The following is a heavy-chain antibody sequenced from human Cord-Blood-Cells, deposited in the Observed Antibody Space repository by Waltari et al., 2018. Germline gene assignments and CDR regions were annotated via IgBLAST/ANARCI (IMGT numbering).Heavy chain of an antibody. V-gene: IGHV1-2*02. Sequence: QVQLVQSGAAVKKPGASVKVSCKASGYTFTGHYMHWVRQTPGQGLEWMGWINPNSGGTNYAQKFQGRVTMTRDTSISTAYMELSRLRSDDTAVYYCARAKSTGRGPGLDYWGQGTLVTVSS. CDR1: GYTFTGHY. D-gene: IGHD1-26*01. CDR2: INPNSGGT. CDR3: ARAKSTGRGPGLDY. J-gene: IGHJ4*02.